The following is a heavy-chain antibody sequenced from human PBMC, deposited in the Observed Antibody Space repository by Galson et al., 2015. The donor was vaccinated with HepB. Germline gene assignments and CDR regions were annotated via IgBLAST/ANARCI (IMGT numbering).Heavy chain of an antibody. CDR2: IDPDDSYT. Sequence: QSGAEVKKPGESLRLSCKGSGYTFTSYWTTWVRQMPGKGLEWMGRIDPDDSYTDYSQSFQAHVTISADKSITTAYLQWNSLKASDTAIYYCARVRYLTMAGTEGNYWYFDLWGRGTPVTVSS. CDR3: ARVRYLTMAGTEGNYWYFDL. J-gene: IGHJ2*01. V-gene: IGHV5-10-1*01. D-gene: IGHD6-19*01. CDR1: GYTFTSYW.